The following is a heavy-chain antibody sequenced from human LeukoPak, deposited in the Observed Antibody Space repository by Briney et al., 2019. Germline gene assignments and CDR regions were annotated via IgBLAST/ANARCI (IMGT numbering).Heavy chain of an antibody. Sequence: PGGSLRLSCAASGFTVSSNYMSWVRQAPGKGLEWVSVIYSGGSTYYADSVKGRFTISRDNSKNTLYLQMNSLRAEDTAVYYCARSRRVGAIDYWGQGTLVTVSS. J-gene: IGHJ4*02. V-gene: IGHV3-53*01. D-gene: IGHD1-26*01. CDR2: IYSGGST. CDR1: GFTVSSNY. CDR3: ARSRRVGAIDY.